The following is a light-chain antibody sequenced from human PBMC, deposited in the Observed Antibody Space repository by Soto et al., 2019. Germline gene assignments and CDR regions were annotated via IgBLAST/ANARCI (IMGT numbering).Light chain of an antibody. CDR2: GAS. Sequence: EIVMTQSPATLSVSPGERATLSCRASQSVSSNLAWYQQKPGQAPRLLIYGASTRATGIPARFSGSGSGTEFTLTVSSLQSEDFTVYSCQQRVNWPLTFGQGTKVEIK. CDR1: QSVSSN. V-gene: IGKV3-15*01. J-gene: IGKJ1*01. CDR3: QQRVNWPLT.